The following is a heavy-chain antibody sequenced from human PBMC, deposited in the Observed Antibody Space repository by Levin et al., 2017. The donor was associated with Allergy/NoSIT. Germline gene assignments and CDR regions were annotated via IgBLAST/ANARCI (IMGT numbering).Heavy chain of an antibody. V-gene: IGHV4-30-2*01. Sequence: SETLSLTCAVSGGSISSGGYSWSWIRQPPGKGLEWIGNIYLSGSTYYNPSLKSRVTISVDRSTNQFSLHLTSVTAADTAVYYCARVAGYSYGYYFDYWGQGTLVTVSS. D-gene: IGHD5-18*01. J-gene: IGHJ4*02. CDR1: GGSISSGGYS. CDR3: ARVAGYSYGYYFDY. CDR2: IYLSGST.